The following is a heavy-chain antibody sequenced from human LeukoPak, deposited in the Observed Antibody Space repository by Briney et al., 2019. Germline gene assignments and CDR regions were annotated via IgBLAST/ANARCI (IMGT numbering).Heavy chain of an antibody. D-gene: IGHD2-21*02. J-gene: IGHJ4*02. V-gene: IGHV1-18*01. CDR2: ISAYNGNT. CDR1: GYTFTSYG. CDR3: ARARGVTAPYYFDY. Sequence: ASVNVSCKASGYTFTSYGISWVRQAPGQGLEWMGWISAYNGNTNYAQKLQGRVTMTTDTSTSTAYMELRSLRSDDTAVYYCARARGVTAPYYFDYWGQGTLVTVST.